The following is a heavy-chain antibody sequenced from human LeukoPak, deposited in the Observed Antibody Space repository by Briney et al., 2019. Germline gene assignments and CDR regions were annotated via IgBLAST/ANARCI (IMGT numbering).Heavy chain of an antibody. CDR1: GGSISSGSYS. D-gene: IGHD3-22*01. Sequence: KPSETLSLTCAVSGGSISSGSYSWSWIRQPPGKGLEWIGYIYHSGSTYYNPSLKSRVTISIDKSKNQFSLKLSSVTAADTAVYYCARTRVIVVVLDYWGQGTLVTVSS. CDR3: ARTRVIVVVLDY. V-gene: IGHV4-30-2*01. J-gene: IGHJ4*02. CDR2: IYHSGST.